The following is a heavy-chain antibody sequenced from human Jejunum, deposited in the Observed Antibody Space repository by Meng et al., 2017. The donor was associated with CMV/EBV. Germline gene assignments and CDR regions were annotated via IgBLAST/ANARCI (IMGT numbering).Heavy chain of an antibody. CDR2: ILSDTGYM. D-gene: IGHD2-2*01. Sequence: FSSFTMNWVRRAPGKGLEWVASILSDTGYMYSADSVKGRFIISRDNAKKSLYLQMSSLRVEDTAVYYCARDQFCSTTNCAHKTWGQGTLVTVSS. J-gene: IGHJ1*01. CDR3: ARDQFCSTTNCAHKT. V-gene: IGHV3-21*01. CDR1: FSSFT.